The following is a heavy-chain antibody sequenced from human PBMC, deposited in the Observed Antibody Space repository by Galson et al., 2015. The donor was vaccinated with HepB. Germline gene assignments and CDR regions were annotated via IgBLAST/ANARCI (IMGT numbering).Heavy chain of an antibody. J-gene: IGHJ4*02. Sequence: SVKVSCKASGYSFTGYHVHWVRQAPGQGLEWLGWMYPNDGGTYYSKNFQGRVTMTRDTSISTAYMELSSLTSDDTAFYYCASATWSSHDYFDYWGQGTQVTVSS. CDR2: MYPNDGGT. V-gene: IGHV1-2*02. CDR1: GYSFTGYH. D-gene: IGHD2-2*01. CDR3: ASATWSSHDYFDY.